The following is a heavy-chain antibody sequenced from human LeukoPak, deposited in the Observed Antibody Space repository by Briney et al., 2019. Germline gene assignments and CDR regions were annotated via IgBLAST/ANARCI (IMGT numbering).Heavy chain of an antibody. CDR1: GYSISSGYY. CDR3: ASYSSSWYYFDY. V-gene: IGHV4-38-2*01. CDR2: IYHSGST. J-gene: IGHJ4*02. Sequence: PSETLSLTCAVSGYSISSGYYGGWIRQPPGRGLEWIGSIYHSGSTYYNPSLKSRVTISVDTSKNQFSLKLSSVTAADTAVYYCASYSSSWYYFDYWGQGTLVTVSS. D-gene: IGHD6-13*01.